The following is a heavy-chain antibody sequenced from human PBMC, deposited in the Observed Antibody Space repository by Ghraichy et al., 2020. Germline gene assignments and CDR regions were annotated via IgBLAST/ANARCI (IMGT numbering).Heavy chain of an antibody. J-gene: IGHJ4*02. V-gene: IGHV3-11*04. Sequence: GGSLRLSCAASGFNFSDYYMSWIRQAPGKGLEWVSHVSSSGRTIYYADSVKGLFTISRDTAKNSLYLQMNSLRAEDTAVYYCARDPRYREGYWGQGTLVTVSS. CDR3: ARDPRYREGY. D-gene: IGHD1-14*01. CDR1: GFNFSDYY. CDR2: VSSSGRTI.